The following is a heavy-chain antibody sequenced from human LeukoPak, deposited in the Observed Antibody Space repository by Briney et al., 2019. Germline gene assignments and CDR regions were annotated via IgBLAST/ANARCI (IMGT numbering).Heavy chain of an antibody. Sequence: PGGSLRLSCAASGFTFSSYWMHWVRQAPGKGLVWVSRINSDGSSTSYADSVKGRFTISRVNAKNTLYLQMNSLRAEDTAVYYCARGGSYGDHNSYYYYYGMDVWGQGTTVTVSS. D-gene: IGHD1-26*01. CDR2: INSDGSST. V-gene: IGHV3-74*01. CDR1: GFTFSSYW. J-gene: IGHJ6*02. CDR3: ARGGSYGDHNSYYYYYGMDV.